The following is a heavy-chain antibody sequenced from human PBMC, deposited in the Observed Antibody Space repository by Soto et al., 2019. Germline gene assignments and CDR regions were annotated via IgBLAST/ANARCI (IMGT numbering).Heavy chain of an antibody. CDR1: GFTFSSYS. D-gene: IGHD3-16*01. J-gene: IGHJ4*02. CDR2: ISSSSSTI. Sequence: GGSLRLSCAASGFTFSSYSMNWVRQAPGKGLEWVSYISSSSSTIYYADSVKGRFTISRDNAKNSLYLQMNSLRAEDTAVYYCARIFGVPVPEVDYWGQGTLVTVSS. CDR3: ARIFGVPVPEVDY. V-gene: IGHV3-48*04.